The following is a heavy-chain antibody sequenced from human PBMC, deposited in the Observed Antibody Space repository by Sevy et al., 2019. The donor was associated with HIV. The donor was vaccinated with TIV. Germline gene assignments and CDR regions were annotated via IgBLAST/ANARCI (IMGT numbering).Heavy chain of an antibody. V-gene: IGHV3-33*01. CDR1: GFTFSSYG. J-gene: IGHJ6*02. CDR3: ARAGRLRFLEWLPHYYYYYGMDV. CDR2: IWYDGSNK. D-gene: IGHD3-3*01. Sequence: GGSLRLSCAASGFTFSSYGMHWVRQAPGKGLEWAAVIWYDGSNKYYADSVKGRFTISRDNSKNTLYLQMNSLRAEDTAVYYCARAGRLRFLEWLPHYYYYYGMDVWGQGTTVTVSS.